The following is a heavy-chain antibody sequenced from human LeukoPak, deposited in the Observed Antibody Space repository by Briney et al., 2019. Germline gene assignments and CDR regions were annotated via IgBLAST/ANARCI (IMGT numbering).Heavy chain of an antibody. J-gene: IGHJ4*02. Sequence: GGSLRLSCTASGFTFDDYAMHWVRQAPGKGLEWVSGISWNSGSIGYADSVKGRFTISRDNAKNSLYLQMNSLRAEDTALYYCAKDQSLLLWFGELFGVFDYWGQGTLVTVSS. CDR2: ISWNSGSI. CDR3: AKDQSLLLWFGELFGVFDY. V-gene: IGHV3-9*01. D-gene: IGHD3-10*01. CDR1: GFTFDDYA.